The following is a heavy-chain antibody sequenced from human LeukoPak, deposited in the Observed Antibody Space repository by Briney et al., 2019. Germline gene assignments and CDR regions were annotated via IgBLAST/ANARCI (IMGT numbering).Heavy chain of an antibody. D-gene: IGHD2-15*01. CDR3: AHRGFSVVVAATLGWFDP. CDR1: GFSLSTSGVG. Sequence: SGPTLVNPTQTLTLTCTFSGFSLSTSGVGVGWIRQPPGKALEWLALIYWDDDKRYSPSLKSRLTITKDTSKNQVVLTMTNIDPVDTATYYCAHRGFSVVVAATLGWFDPWGQGTLVTVSS. J-gene: IGHJ5*02. CDR2: IYWDDDK. V-gene: IGHV2-5*02.